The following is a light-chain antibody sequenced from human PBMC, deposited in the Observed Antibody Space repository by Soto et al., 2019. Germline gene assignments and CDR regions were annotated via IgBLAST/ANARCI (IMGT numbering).Light chain of an antibody. CDR1: SSDVGGYKY. J-gene: IGLJ1*01. CDR3: SSYTSSSTRV. Sequence: QSALTQPASVSGSHGQSITISCTGTSSDVGGYKYVSWYQQHPGKAPKLMIYDIRNRPSGVSNRFSGSKSGNTASLTISGLQAEEEAIYYCSSYTSSSTRVFGTGTKLTVL. CDR2: DIR. V-gene: IGLV2-14*03.